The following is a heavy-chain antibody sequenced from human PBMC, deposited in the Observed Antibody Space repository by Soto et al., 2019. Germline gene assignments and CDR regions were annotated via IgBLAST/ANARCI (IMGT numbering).Heavy chain of an antibody. CDR1: GFTFSSYA. Sequence: PGGSLRLSCAASGFTFSSYAMHWVRQAPGKGLEWVAVISYDGSNKYYADSVKGRFTISRDNSKNTLYLQMNSLRAEDTAVYYCARGLTVTKYYYYYGMDVWGQGTTVTVSS. V-gene: IGHV3-30-3*01. CDR2: ISYDGSNK. J-gene: IGHJ6*02. CDR3: ARGLTVTKYYYYYGMDV. D-gene: IGHD4-4*01.